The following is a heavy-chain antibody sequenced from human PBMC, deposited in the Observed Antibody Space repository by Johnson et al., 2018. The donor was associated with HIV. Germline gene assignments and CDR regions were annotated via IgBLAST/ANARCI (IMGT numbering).Heavy chain of an antibody. Sequence: VQLVESGGGVIQPGRSLRLSCAASGFTFSSYAMHWVRQAPGKGLEWVAVISNDGSFQYYTDSVKGRFTISRDNSKNTVFLQMNSLRSDDTAVYCCARDQAYRSSWAFSFDIWGQGTMVIVSS. CDR1: GFTFSSYA. CDR3: ARDQAYRSSWAFSFDI. V-gene: IGHV3-30*04. D-gene: IGHD6-13*01. J-gene: IGHJ3*02. CDR2: ISNDGSFQ.